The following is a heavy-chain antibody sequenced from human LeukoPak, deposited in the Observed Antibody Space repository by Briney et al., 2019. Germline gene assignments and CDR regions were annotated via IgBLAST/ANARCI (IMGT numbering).Heavy chain of an antibody. Sequence: TGGSLRLSCAASGFTFSSYSMNWVRQAPGKGLEWVSYISSSGSTIYYADSVKGRFTISRDNAKNSLYLQMNSLRAEDTAVYYCARRPYSSSSYWGQGTLVTVSS. CDR1: GFTFSSYS. CDR3: ARRPYSSSSY. CDR2: ISSSGSTI. V-gene: IGHV3-48*04. D-gene: IGHD6-6*01. J-gene: IGHJ4*01.